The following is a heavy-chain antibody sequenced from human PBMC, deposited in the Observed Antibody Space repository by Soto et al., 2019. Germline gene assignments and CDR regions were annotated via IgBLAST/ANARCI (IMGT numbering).Heavy chain of an antibody. CDR1: GGSISSYY. V-gene: IGHV4-59*01. J-gene: IGHJ4*02. D-gene: IGHD3-3*01. Sequence: SETLSLTCTVSGGSISSYYWSWIRQPPGKGLEWIWYMYYSGSTNYNPSLKSRVTISIDTSRNQFSLKLSSVTAADTAVYYCARGTFGVVKDWGQGTLVTVSS. CDR3: ARGTFGVVKD. CDR2: MYYSGST.